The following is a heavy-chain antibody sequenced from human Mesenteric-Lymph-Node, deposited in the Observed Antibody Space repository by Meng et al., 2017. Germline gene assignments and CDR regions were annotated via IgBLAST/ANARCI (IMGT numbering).Heavy chain of an antibody. CDR3: ARFSAAMDV. Sequence: GESLKISCKGSGYSFTTYWIGWVRQMPGKGLELMGIIYPGDSDTKYSPSFQGQVTISADKSITTAYLQWSSLKASDTAMYYCARFSAAMDVWGQGTMVTVSS. CDR2: IYPGDSDT. CDR1: GYSFTTYW. J-gene: IGHJ6*02. V-gene: IGHV5-51*01.